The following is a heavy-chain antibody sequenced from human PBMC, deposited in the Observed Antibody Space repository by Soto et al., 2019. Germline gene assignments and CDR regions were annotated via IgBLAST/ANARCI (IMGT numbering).Heavy chain of an antibody. CDR1: GGSISSYY. D-gene: IGHD3-10*01. V-gene: IGHV4-59*01. CDR2: IYYSGST. CDR3: ARGGTPPTMVRGERTYYFDY. Sequence: PSETLSLTCAVSGGSISSYYWSWIRQPPGKGLEWIGYIYYSGSTNYNPSLKSRVTISVDTSKNQFSLKLSSVTAADTAVYYCARGGTPPTMVRGERTYYFDYWGQGTLVTVSS. J-gene: IGHJ4*02.